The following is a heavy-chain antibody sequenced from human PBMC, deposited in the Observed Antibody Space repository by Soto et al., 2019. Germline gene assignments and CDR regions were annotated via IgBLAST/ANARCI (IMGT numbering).Heavy chain of an antibody. V-gene: IGHV1-69*02. CDR1: GGTFSSYT. J-gene: IGHJ6*02. D-gene: IGHD2-21*02. CDR2: IIPILGIA. CDR3: ATSVLAYCGGDCYPEVSYYYYGMDV. Sequence: QVQLVQSGAEVKKPGSSVKVSCKASGGTFSSYTISWVRQAPGQGLEWMGRIIPILGIANYAQKFQGRVTITADKSTSTAYMELSSLRSEDTAVYYCATSVLAYCGGDCYPEVSYYYYGMDVWGQGTTVTVSS.